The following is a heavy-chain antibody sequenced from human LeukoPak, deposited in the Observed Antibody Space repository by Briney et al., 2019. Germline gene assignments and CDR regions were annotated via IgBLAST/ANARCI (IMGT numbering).Heavy chain of an antibody. CDR3: AKSSRYCSSTSCFFGDY. Sequence: GGSLRLSCAASGFTFSSYAMSWVRQAPGKGLEWVSAISGSGGSTYYADSVKGRFTISRDNSKNTLYLQMNSLRAEDTAVYYCAKSSRYCSSTSCFFGDYWGQGTLVTVSS. J-gene: IGHJ4*02. CDR1: GFTFSSYA. D-gene: IGHD2-2*01. V-gene: IGHV3-23*01. CDR2: ISGSGGST.